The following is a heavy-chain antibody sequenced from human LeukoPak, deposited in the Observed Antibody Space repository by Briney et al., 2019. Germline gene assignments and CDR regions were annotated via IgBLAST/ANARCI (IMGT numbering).Heavy chain of an antibody. J-gene: IGHJ4*02. D-gene: IGHD3-10*01. CDR1: GFTFTNYA. Sequence: GGSLRLSCAASGFTFTNYAMTWVRQAPGKGLEWVAATVGIGPDTYHADSVKGRFTISRDNSKNILYLQMNSLRAEDTAVYYCAKGLLWFGELSPIDYWGQGTLVTVSS. CDR2: TVGIGPDT. V-gene: IGHV3-23*01. CDR3: AKGLLWFGELSPIDY.